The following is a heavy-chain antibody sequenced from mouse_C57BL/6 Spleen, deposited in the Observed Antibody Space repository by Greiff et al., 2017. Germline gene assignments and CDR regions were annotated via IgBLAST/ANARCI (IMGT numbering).Heavy chain of an antibody. V-gene: IGHV2-2*01. Sequence: QVQLKESGPGLVQPSQSLSITCTVSGFSLTSYGVHWVRQSPGKGLEWLGVIWSGGSTDYNAAFISRLSISKDNSKSQVFFKMNSLQADDTAIYYCARNWGYDYDGGYAMDYWGQGTSVTVSS. CDR2: IWSGGST. J-gene: IGHJ4*01. CDR3: ARNWGYDYDGGYAMDY. D-gene: IGHD2-4*01. CDR1: GFSLTSYG.